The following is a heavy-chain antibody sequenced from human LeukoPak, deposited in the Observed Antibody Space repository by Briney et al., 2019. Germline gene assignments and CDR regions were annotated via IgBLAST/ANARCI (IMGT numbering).Heavy chain of an antibody. CDR3: ARDGGYFDWPRPRPGKYYFDY. Sequence: ASVKVSCKASGYTFSNYGVTWVRQAPGQGLEWMGWISVYTGYTNYAQNFQGRVTMTTGASTNTAYMELRSLTSDDTAVYFCARDGGYFDWPRPRPGKYYFDYWGQGTLVTVTS. D-gene: IGHD3-9*01. CDR2: ISVYTGYT. J-gene: IGHJ4*02. V-gene: IGHV1-18*01. CDR1: GYTFSNYG.